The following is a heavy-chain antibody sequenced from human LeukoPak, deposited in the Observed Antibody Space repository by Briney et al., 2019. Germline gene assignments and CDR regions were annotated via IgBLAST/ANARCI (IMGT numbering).Heavy chain of an antibody. CDR2: INHSGST. D-gene: IGHD3-10*01. CDR1: GGSFSGYY. CDR3: ARLIRRFGVFNWFDP. V-gene: IGHV4-34*01. Sequence: SETLSLTCAVYGGSFSGYYWTWIRQPPGKGLEWVGEINHSGSTNYNPSLKSRVTISVDTSKNQFSLKLSSVTAADTAVYYCARLIRRFGVFNWFDPWGQGTLVTVSS. J-gene: IGHJ5*02.